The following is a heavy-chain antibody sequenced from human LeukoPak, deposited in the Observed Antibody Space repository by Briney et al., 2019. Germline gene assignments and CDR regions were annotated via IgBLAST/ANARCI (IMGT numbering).Heavy chain of an antibody. CDR2: IIPIFGTA. V-gene: IGHV1-69*13. CDR3: ARHGYCSSTSCYPEYYYYGMDV. J-gene: IGHJ6*02. Sequence: GASVKVSCKASGGTFSSYAISWVRQAPGQGLEWMGGIIPIFGTANYARKFQGRVTITADESTSTAYMELSSLRSEDTAVYYCARHGYCSSTSCYPEYYYYGMDVWGQGTTVTVSS. D-gene: IGHD2-2*03. CDR1: GGTFSSYA.